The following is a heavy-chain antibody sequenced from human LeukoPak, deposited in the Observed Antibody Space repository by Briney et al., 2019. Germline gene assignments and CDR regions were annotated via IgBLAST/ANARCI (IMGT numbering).Heavy chain of an antibody. Sequence: GGSLRLSCSASGFILRSHAMHWVRQAPGKGLEYVSRISDNGGSTYYADSVKGRFTISRDNSKNTLYLQMSSLRAVDTAVYYCVKDNEAGGSPFDRWGQGTLFTVSS. V-gene: IGHV3-64D*06. CDR1: GFILRSHA. D-gene: IGHD1-1*01. CDR3: VKDNEAGGSPFDR. CDR2: ISDNGGST. J-gene: IGHJ4*02.